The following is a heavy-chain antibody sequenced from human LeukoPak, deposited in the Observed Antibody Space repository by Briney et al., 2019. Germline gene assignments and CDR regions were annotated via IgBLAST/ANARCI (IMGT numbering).Heavy chain of an antibody. D-gene: IGHD1-26*01. CDR1: GGSIISNYYY. CDR2: IYYSGST. Sequence: PSQTLSLTCTVSGGSIISNYYYWTWVRQPPGKGLEWIGYIYYSGSTDYNPSLKSRVTISVDTSKNQFSLKLSSVTAADTAVYYCARWTGATLDYWGQGTLVTVSS. J-gene: IGHJ4*02. CDR3: ARWTGATLDY. V-gene: IGHV4-61*01.